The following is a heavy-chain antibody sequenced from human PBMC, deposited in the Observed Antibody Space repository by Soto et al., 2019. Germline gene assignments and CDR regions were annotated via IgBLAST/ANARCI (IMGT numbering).Heavy chain of an antibody. Sequence: QVQLVQSGAEVKKPGASVKVSCKASGYTFTGYYMHWVRQAPGQGLEWMGWINPNSGGTNYAQKFQGRVTMTRDTSISTAYMELSRLRSDDTDVYYCERARVGIAARQRYNWFDPWGQGTLVTVSS. CDR2: INPNSGGT. V-gene: IGHV1-2*02. CDR3: ERARVGIAARQRYNWFDP. J-gene: IGHJ5*02. D-gene: IGHD6-6*01. CDR1: GYTFTGYY.